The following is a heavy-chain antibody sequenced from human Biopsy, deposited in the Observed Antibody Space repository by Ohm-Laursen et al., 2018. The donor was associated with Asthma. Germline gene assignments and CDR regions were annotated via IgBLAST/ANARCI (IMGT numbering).Heavy chain of an antibody. CDR1: SGSGGYMRSGNYY. CDR3: VRGSSSWHHGPFHYYYGLDV. CDR2: NTYSATT. J-gene: IGHJ6*02. D-gene: IGHD6-13*01. Sequence: SETLSLTCSLSSGSGGYMRSGNYYWGWIRQPPGKGLEWIGSNTYSATTYYNPSLESRVTVSADTSKNQFSLKLTSVTDADTAVYYCVRGSSSWHHGPFHYYYGLDVWGQGTTATVSS. V-gene: IGHV4-39*01.